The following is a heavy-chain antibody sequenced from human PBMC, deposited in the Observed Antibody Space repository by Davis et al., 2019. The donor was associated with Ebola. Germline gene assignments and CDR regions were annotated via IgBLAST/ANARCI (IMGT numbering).Heavy chain of an antibody. CDR2: INHSGRT. V-gene: IGHV4-34*01. D-gene: IGHD3-22*01. CDR1: GGSFSSYY. J-gene: IGHJ4*02. CDR3: AREMGYYYDSSGYYYVRYFDY. Sequence: MPSETLSLTCAVYGGSFSSYYWSWIRQPPGKGLEWIGEINHSGRTNYNPSLKSRVTISVDKSKNQFSLKLSSVTAADTAVYYCAREMGYYYDSSGYYYVRYFDYWGQGTLVTVSS.